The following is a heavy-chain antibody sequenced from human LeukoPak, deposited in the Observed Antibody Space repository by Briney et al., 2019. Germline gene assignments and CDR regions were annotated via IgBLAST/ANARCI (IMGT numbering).Heavy chain of an antibody. CDR2: IYYSGST. D-gene: IGHD5-18*01. V-gene: IGHV4-59*01. CDR3: ALTGTAPKGRGYSYGSFDY. Sequence: PSETLSLTCTVSGGSISSYYWSCIRQPPGKGLEWIGYIYYSGSTNYNPSLKSRVTISVDTSKNQFSLKLSSVTAADTAVYYCALTGTAPKGRGYSYGSFDYWGQGTLVTVSS. CDR1: GGSISSYY. J-gene: IGHJ4*02.